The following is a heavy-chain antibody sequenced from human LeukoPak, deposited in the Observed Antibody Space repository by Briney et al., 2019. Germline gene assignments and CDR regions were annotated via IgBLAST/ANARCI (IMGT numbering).Heavy chain of an antibody. D-gene: IGHD6-13*01. CDR2: MSPNSDDT. V-gene: IGHV1-8*01. CDR3: ARGRYSRYYGLDV. J-gene: IGHJ6*02. CDR1: GYTFTTYD. Sequence: GASVKVSCKASGYTFTTYDINWVRQAPGQRLEWMGWMSPNSDDTGFAQKFQGRVTMTRNTSISTAYMELSSLRSEDTAVYYCARGRYSRYYGLDVWGQGTTVTVSS.